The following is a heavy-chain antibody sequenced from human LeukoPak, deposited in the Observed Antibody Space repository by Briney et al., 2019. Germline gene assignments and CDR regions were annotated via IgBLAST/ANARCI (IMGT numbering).Heavy chain of an antibody. V-gene: IGHV3-23*01. J-gene: IGHJ4*02. Sequence: QTGGSLRLSCSASGFTFTDYYMSWVRQAPGKGLEWVSAVSGTGTTYYTDSVRGRFIISRDNSKNTLYLQMNSLRAEDTAAYYCAKMQGYFDYWGQGTLVTVSS. CDR2: VSGTGTT. CDR1: GFTFTDYY. CDR3: AKMQGYFDY.